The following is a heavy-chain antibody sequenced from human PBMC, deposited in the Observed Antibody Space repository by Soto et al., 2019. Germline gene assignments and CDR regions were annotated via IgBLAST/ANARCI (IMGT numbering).Heavy chain of an antibody. V-gene: IGHV4-59*01. CDR2: IYYSGST. CDR1: GGSISSYY. CDR3: ARLGNTHYDILTGYYATHLYYFDY. D-gene: IGHD3-9*01. J-gene: IGHJ4*02. Sequence: ETLSLTCTVSGGSISSYYWSWIRQPPGKGLEWIGYIYYSGSTNYNPSLKSRVTISVDTSKNQFSLKLSSVTAADTAVYYCARLGNTHYDILTGYYATHLYYFDYWGQGTLVTVSS.